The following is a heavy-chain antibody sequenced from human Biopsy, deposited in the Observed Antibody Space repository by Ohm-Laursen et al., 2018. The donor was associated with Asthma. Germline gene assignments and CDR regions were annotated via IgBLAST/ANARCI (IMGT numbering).Heavy chain of an antibody. CDR1: GFSFNSYG. CDR3: VRGGTDDAFDI. Sequence: SLRLSCSASGFSFNSYGMHWVRQAPGKGLEWVAVMSFDGRQTYYADSVKGRFTMARDNSKNTLDLQMNSLREEDTAVYYCVRGGTDDAFDIWGQGTVVTVSS. D-gene: IGHD1-1*01. CDR2: MSFDGRQT. V-gene: IGHV3-30*03. J-gene: IGHJ3*02.